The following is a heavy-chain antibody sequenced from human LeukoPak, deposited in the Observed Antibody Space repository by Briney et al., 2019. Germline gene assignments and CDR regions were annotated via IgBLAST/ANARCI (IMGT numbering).Heavy chain of an antibody. CDR2: FDPEDGET. CDR3: ATXXXXXXXXCFWSDQYYFDY. D-gene: IGHD3-3*01. J-gene: IGHJ4*02. Sequence: ASVKVSCKVSGYTLTELSMHWVRQAPGKGLEWMGGFDPEDGETIYAQKFQGRVTMTEDTSTDTAYMELSSLRSEDTAVYYCATXXXXXXXXCFWSDQYYFDYWGQGTLVTVSS. V-gene: IGHV1-24*01. CDR1: GYTLTELS.